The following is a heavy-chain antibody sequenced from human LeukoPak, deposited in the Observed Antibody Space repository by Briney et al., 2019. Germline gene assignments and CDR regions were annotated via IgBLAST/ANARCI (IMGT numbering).Heavy chain of an antibody. D-gene: IGHD3-10*01. J-gene: IGHJ6*03. CDR1: GGSFSGYY. Sequence: PSETLSLTCAVYGGSFSGYYWSWIRQPPGKGLEWIGEINHSGSTNYNPSLKSRVTISVDTSKNQFSLKLSSVTAADTAVYYCARPKSAYYYGSGNYMDVWGKGTTVTISS. V-gene: IGHV4-34*01. CDR3: ARPKSAYYYGSGNYMDV. CDR2: INHSGST.